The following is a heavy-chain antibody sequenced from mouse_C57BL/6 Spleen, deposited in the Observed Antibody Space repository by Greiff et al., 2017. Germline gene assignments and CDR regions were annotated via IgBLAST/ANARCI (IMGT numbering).Heavy chain of an antibody. CDR2: IYPGSGST. D-gene: IGHD1-1*01. CDR1: GYTFTSYW. V-gene: IGHV1-55*01. CDR3: ASHYYGSSYGFAY. Sequence: QVQLQQPGAELVKPGASVKMSCKASGYTFTSYWITWVKQRPGQGLEWIGDIYPGSGSTNYNEKLKSKATLTVDTSSSTAYMQLSSLTSEDSAVYYCASHYYGSSYGFAYWGQGTLVTVSA. J-gene: IGHJ3*01.